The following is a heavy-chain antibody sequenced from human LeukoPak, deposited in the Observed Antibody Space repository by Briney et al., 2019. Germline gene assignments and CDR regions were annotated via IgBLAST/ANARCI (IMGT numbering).Heavy chain of an antibody. Sequence: GGSLRPSCAASGFTFSTYWMSWVRQAPGKGLEWVANIKQDGSEKHYVDSVKGRFTVSRDNTNNSLFLQMDSLRAEDTAFYYCSREDYFGSGSPAYWGQGTLVTVSS. J-gene: IGHJ4*02. CDR2: IKQDGSEK. D-gene: IGHD3-10*01. V-gene: IGHV3-7*01. CDR1: GFTFSTYW. CDR3: SREDYFGSGSPAY.